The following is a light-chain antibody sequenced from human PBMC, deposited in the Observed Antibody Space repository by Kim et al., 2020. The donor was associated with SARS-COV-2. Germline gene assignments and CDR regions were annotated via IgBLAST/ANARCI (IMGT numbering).Light chain of an antibody. CDR2: QDN. Sequence: SYELTQPPSVSVSPGQTASITCSGDRVGYKHSCWYQQKPGQSPVLVIYQDNKRPSGIPERFSGSNSGNTATLTISGTQAMDEADYYCQAWDSSTVVFGGGTQLTVL. CDR3: QAWDSSTVV. CDR1: RVGYKH. J-gene: IGLJ2*01. V-gene: IGLV3-1*01.